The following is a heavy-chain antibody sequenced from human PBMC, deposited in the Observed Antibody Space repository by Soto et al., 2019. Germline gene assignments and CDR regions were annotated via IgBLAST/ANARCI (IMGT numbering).Heavy chain of an antibody. CDR3: ARGGGVPALGDP. D-gene: IGHD3-16*01. J-gene: IGHJ5*02. CDR1: GVSMRNSY. V-gene: IGHV4-4*07. CDR2: ISTSGNT. Sequence: QVQLEESGPGLVKPSETLSLICSVSGVSMRNSYWTWIRQSAGKGLEWIGRISTSGNTNYNPSLNSRLTMAVDTSKNQVSLKLTSLTAADPAVYYCARGGGVPALGDPWGQGTLVTVSS.